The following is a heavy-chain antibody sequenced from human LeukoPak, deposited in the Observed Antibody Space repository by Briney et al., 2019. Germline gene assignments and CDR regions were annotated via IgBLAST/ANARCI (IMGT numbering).Heavy chain of an antibody. Sequence: SETLSLTCTVSGDSISSYYWSWIRQPPGQGLEWIGYIYYSGSTNYNPSLKSRVTISVDTSKNQFSLKLSSVTAADTAVYYCARDGIRDSYNSDAFDIWGQGTMVTVSS. V-gene: IGHV4-59*01. CDR1: GDSISSYY. J-gene: IGHJ3*02. CDR3: ARDGIRDSYNSDAFDI. CDR2: IYYSGST. D-gene: IGHD5-12*01.